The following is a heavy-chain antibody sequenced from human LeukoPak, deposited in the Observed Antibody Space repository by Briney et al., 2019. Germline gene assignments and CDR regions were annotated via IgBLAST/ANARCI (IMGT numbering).Heavy chain of an antibody. D-gene: IGHD6-19*01. CDR2: IYYSGST. CDR3: ARHASVDGNWPRPLDY. Sequence: KPSETLSLTCTVSGGSISSSNYYWGWIRQPPGKGLEWIGSIYYSGSTYYKPSLKTRVTISVDTSKNQFSLKLTSVTAADTAVYYCARHASVDGNWPRPLDYWGQGSLVTVSS. J-gene: IGHJ4*02. CDR1: GGSISSSNYY. V-gene: IGHV4-39*01.